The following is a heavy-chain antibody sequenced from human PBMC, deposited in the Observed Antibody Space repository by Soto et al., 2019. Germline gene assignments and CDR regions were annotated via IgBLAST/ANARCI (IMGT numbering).Heavy chain of an antibody. CDR3: AKGWGDY. V-gene: IGHV3-23*01. CDR1: GFTFSSYT. D-gene: IGHD7-27*01. CDR2: ISSSGGST. Sequence: EVQLLESGGGLVQPGGSLRLSCAASGFTFSSYTMSWVRQGPGKGLEWVSGISSSGGSTVYADSVKGRFTISRDNFKNTLYLQMISLGAEDTAVYYCAKGWGDYWGQGTAVTVSS. J-gene: IGHJ4*02.